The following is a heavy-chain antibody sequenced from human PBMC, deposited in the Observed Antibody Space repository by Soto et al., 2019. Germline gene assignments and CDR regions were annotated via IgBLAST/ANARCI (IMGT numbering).Heavy chain of an antibody. Sequence: GGSLRLSCAASGFTFSSYAMSWVRQAPGKGLEWVSAISGSGGSTYYADSVKGRFTISRDNSKNTLYLQMNSLRAEDTAVYYCAKQTRDTIYYYYYMDVWGKGTTVTVSS. CDR3: AKQTRDTIYYYYYMDV. CDR2: ISGSGGST. D-gene: IGHD2-2*01. CDR1: GFTFSSYA. V-gene: IGHV3-23*01. J-gene: IGHJ6*03.